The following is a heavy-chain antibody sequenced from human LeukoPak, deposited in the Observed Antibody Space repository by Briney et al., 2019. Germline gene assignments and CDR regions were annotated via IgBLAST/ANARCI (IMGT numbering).Heavy chain of an antibody. Sequence: SVKVSCKASGGTFSSYAISWVRQAPGQGLEWMGGIIPIFGTANYAQKFQGRVTITAAESTSTAYMELSSLRSEDTAVYCCARDCSGGSCYLGYWGQGTLVTVSS. J-gene: IGHJ4*02. CDR3: ARDCSGGSCYLGY. CDR2: IIPIFGTA. CDR1: GGTFSSYA. V-gene: IGHV1-69*01. D-gene: IGHD2-15*01.